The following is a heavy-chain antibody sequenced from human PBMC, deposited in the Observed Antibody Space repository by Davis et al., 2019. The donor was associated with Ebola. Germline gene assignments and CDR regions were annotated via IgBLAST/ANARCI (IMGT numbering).Heavy chain of an antibody. CDR1: GGSISSSY. CDR2: IYHSESS. CDR3: ARHGMGGGTLNTAFDI. J-gene: IGHJ3*02. D-gene: IGHD2-15*01. Sequence: SETLSLTCTVSGGSISSSYWSWIRQPPGKGLEWIGYIYHSESSNYNPSLKSRVTISVDTSKNQFSLKLSSVTAADTAVYYCARHGMGGGTLNTAFDIWGQGTMVTVSS. V-gene: IGHV4-59*08.